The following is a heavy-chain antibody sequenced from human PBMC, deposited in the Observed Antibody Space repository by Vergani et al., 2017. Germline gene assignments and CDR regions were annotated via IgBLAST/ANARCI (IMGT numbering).Heavy chain of an antibody. CDR1: GFTFSSYS. D-gene: IGHD6-13*01. V-gene: IGHV3-21*01. J-gene: IGHJ4*02. CDR2: ISSSSSYI. CDR3: ASNRAAAGNSPFDY. Sequence: EVQLVESGGGLVKPGGSLRLSCAASGFTFSSYSMNWVRQAPGKGLEWVSSISSSSSYIYYADSVKGRFTISRDNATNSLYLQMNSLRAEDTAVYYCASNRAAAGNSPFDYWGQGTLVTVSS.